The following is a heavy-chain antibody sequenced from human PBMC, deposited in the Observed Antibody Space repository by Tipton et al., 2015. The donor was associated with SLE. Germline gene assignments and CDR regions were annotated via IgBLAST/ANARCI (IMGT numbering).Heavy chain of an antibody. CDR1: GGTFSSYA. J-gene: IGHJ3*02. CDR3: ARQGNRNVDDAFDI. V-gene: IGHV1-69*05. CDR2: IIPILGIA. Sequence: QSGAEVKKPGSSVKVSCKASGGTFSSYAISWVRQAPRQGLEWMGGIIPILGIATYAQKLQGRVTITTDESTSTAYMELSSLRSEDTSVYYCARQGNRNVDDAFDIWGQGTMVTVSS. D-gene: IGHD1-14*01.